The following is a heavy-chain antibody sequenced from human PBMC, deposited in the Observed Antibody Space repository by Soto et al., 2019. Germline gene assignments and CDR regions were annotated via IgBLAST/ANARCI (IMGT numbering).Heavy chain of an antibody. CDR3: ARSRAVVVRGGIDY. V-gene: IGHV4-34*01. Sequence: QVQLQQWGAGLLKPSETLSLTCAVYGGSFSGYYWSWIRQPPGKGLEWIGEINHSGSTNYNPSLKSRVTIPVDTSKNQFSLKLSSVTAADTAVYYCARSRAVVVRGGIDYWGQGTLVTVSS. CDR2: INHSGST. J-gene: IGHJ4*02. CDR1: GGSFSGYY. D-gene: IGHD2-2*01.